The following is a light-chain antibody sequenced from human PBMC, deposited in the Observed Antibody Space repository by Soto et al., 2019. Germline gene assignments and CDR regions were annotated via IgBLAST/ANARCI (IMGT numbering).Light chain of an antibody. CDR2: DTS. CDR1: QFVSSR. V-gene: IGKV3-15*01. J-gene: IGKJ3*01. CDR3: QEYEYHTSFT. Sequence: EIVVTQSPATLSASPGERVTLSCRASQFVSSRLAWYQQRPGQVPRLLIYDTSTRALGISARFSGSGSGTEFTLTISGLQSEDFAVYFCQEYEYHTSFTFGPGTKVDVK.